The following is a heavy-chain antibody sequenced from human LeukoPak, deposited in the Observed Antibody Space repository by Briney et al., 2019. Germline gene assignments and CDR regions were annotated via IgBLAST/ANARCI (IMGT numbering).Heavy chain of an antibody. J-gene: IGHJ4*02. CDR3: TRSLNYGFDY. V-gene: IGHV3-74*03. CDR1: GFTFSSYW. CDR2: INGDGGST. D-gene: IGHD5-24*01. Sequence: PGGALRLSCAASGFTFSSYWMHWVRQAPGKGLVWVSHINGDGGSTTYADSVKGRFTISRDNAKDTLYLQMNSLRAEDTAVFHCTRSLNYGFDYWGQGTLVTVSS.